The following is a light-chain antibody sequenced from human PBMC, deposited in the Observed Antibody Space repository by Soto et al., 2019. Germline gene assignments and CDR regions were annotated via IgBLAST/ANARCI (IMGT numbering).Light chain of an antibody. V-gene: IGKV3-11*01. CDR1: QSVSSY. CDR3: QQRSNWPVT. Sequence: EIVLTQSPATLSLFPGERATLSCRASQSVSSYFAWYQQKPGQAPRLLIYDASNRATGIPARFSGSGSGTDFTLTISSLEPEDFAVYYCQQRSNWPVTFGQGTRVEIK. CDR2: DAS. J-gene: IGKJ1*01.